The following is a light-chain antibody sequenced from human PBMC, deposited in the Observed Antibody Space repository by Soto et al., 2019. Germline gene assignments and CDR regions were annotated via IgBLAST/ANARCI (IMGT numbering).Light chain of an antibody. Sequence: DIQMTQSPSTLSASVVDRVTITCRASQSLSGWLAWYQQKPGKAPKLLIYDTSSLKSGVPSRFSGSGSGTEFSLSISSLQPDDFATYYCQQYNSYSRTFGQGTKVDIK. CDR3: QQYNSYSRT. V-gene: IGKV1-5*01. CDR2: DTS. CDR1: QSLSGW. J-gene: IGKJ1*01.